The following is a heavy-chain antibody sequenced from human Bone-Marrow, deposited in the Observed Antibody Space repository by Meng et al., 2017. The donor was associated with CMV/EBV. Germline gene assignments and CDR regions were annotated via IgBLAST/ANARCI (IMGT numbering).Heavy chain of an antibody. Sequence: SETLSLTCTVSGGSISSSSYYWGWIRQPPGKGLEWIGSIYYSGSTYYNPSLKSRVTISVDTSKNQFSPKLSSVTAADTAVYYCARDPLYYDFWSGPKSYYYGMDVWGQGTTVTVSS. CDR1: GGSISSSSYY. J-gene: IGHJ6*02. V-gene: IGHV4-39*07. CDR3: ARDPLYYDFWSGPKSYYYGMDV. D-gene: IGHD3-3*01. CDR2: IYYSGST.